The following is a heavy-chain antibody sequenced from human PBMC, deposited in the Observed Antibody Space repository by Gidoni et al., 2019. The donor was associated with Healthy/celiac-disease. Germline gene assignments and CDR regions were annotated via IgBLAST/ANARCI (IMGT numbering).Heavy chain of an antibody. V-gene: IGHV1-8*01. CDR3: ARSKTKYCSSTSCYVRRAFDI. CDR2: RNPNSGNT. Sequence: QVQLVQSGAEVKKHGASVKVSCKASGYTFTSYDINWVRQATGKGLEWMGWRNPNSGNTGYAQKFQGRVTMTRNTSISTAYMELSSLRSEDTAVYYGARSKTKYCSSTSCYVRRAFDIWGQGTMVTVSS. CDR1: GYTFTSYD. D-gene: IGHD2-2*01. J-gene: IGHJ3*02.